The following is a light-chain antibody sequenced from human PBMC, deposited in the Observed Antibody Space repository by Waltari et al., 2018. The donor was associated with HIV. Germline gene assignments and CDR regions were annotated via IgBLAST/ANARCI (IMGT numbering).Light chain of an antibody. J-gene: IGKJ1*01. V-gene: IGKV3-20*01. CDR1: QSVSSTY. CDR2: GAS. Sequence: VVLTQSPGTLSLSPGERVTLSCRASQSVSSTYLAWYQHRPGQAPRLLIYGASNRATGIPDRFSGSGSGTDFTLTISRLEPEDFAVYYCQQYGGAFGQGTRVDIK. CDR3: QQYGGA.